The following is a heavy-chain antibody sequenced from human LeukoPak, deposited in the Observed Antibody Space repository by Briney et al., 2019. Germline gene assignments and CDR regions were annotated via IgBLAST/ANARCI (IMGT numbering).Heavy chain of an antibody. J-gene: IGHJ4*02. Sequence: PGGSLRLSCVASGFTFSSHSMNWVRQATGKGLEWESYISGSGSTIYYADSVKGRYPISRDNAKYSLYLQMNSLRDEDTAVYYCSRILGYCSGGSFLSAAYWGQGTLVTVSS. V-gene: IGHV3-48*02. CDR3: SRILGYCSGGSFLSAAY. CDR1: GFTFSSHS. CDR2: ISGSGSTI. D-gene: IGHD2-8*02.